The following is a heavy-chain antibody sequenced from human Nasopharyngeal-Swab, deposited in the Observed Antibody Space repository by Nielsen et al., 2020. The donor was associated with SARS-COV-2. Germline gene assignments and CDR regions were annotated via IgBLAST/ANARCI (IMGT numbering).Heavy chain of an antibody. Sequence: GESLKISCAASGFTFSSYTMNWVRQAPGKGLEWVAYISRSSGTLYYADSVKGRFTISRDNSKNSLYVQMNSLRTEDTALYYCAKDVGDSLYYFDYWGQGTLVTVSS. CDR2: ISRSSGTL. J-gene: IGHJ4*02. D-gene: IGHD4-17*01. V-gene: IGHV3-48*04. CDR3: AKDVGDSLYYFDY. CDR1: GFTFSSYT.